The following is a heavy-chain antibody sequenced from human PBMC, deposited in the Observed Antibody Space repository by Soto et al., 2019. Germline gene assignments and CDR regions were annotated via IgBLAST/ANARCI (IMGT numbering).Heavy chain of an antibody. V-gene: IGHV6-1*01. CDR2: TYYRSKWYN. D-gene: IGHD6-13*01. CDR1: GDSVSSNSAA. J-gene: IGHJ5*02. CDR3: ATSRRHQYLVQDWCDR. Sequence: SQTLSLTCAISGDSVSSNSAAWNWIRQSPSRGLEWLGRTYYRSKWYNDYAVSVKSRITINPDTSKNQFSLQLNSVTPEYTAVYYRATSRRHQYLVQDWCDRWGQGTLVTV.